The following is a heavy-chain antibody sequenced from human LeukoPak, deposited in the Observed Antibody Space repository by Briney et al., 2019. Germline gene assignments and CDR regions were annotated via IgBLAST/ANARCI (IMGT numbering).Heavy chain of an antibody. Sequence: GGSLRLSCAASGFTFDDYGMSWVRQAPGKGLEWVSGINWNGGSTGYADSVKGRFTISRDNAKNSLYLQMNSLRAEDTAVYYCAKDGRTRYDFLTGYYLQDYYYYMDVWGKGTTVTIS. J-gene: IGHJ6*03. CDR3: AKDGRTRYDFLTGYYLQDYYYYMDV. CDR2: INWNGGST. D-gene: IGHD3-9*01. CDR1: GFTFDDYG. V-gene: IGHV3-20*04.